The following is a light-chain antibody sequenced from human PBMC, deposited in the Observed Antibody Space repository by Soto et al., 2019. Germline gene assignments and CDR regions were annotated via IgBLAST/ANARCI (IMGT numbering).Light chain of an antibody. CDR2: EGS. CDR1: SSDVGSYNL. V-gene: IGLV2-23*01. J-gene: IGLJ3*02. CDR3: CSYAGTRLV. Sequence: QSALTQPASVYGSPGQSITISCTGTSSDVGSYNLVSWYQHHPGKAPKLMIYEGSKRPSGVSNRFSGSKSGNTASLTISGLQAEDEADYYFCSYAGTRLVFGGGTKLTVL.